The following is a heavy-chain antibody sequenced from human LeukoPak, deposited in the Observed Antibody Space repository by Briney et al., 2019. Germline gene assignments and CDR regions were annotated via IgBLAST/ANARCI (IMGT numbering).Heavy chain of an antibody. Sequence: WXRQPPXXGXEWIGYIYHSGSTYYNPSLKSRVTISVDRSKNQFPLKLSSVTAADTAVYYCAREIPEGYFDYWGQGTLVTVSS. CDR3: AREIPEGYFDY. J-gene: IGHJ4*02. CDR2: IYHSGST. V-gene: IGHV4-30-2*01. D-gene: IGHD2-2*02.